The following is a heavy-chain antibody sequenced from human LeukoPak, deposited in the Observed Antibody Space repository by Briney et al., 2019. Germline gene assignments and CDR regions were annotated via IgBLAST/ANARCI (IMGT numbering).Heavy chain of an antibody. V-gene: IGHV3-48*02. J-gene: IGHJ6*02. D-gene: IGHD3-10*01. CDR2: ISDSSSLT. CDR1: GFTFSSFG. Sequence: GGSLRLSCAASGFTFSSFGMNWVRQAPGKGLEWVSYISDSSSLTYYADSVKGRFTISRDNAKNSLSLQLNSLRDEDTAVYFCAKVIRGGYGMDVWGQGATVTVSS. CDR3: AKVIRGGYGMDV.